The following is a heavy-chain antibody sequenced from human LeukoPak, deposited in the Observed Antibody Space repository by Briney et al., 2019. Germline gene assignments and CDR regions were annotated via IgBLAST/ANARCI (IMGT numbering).Heavy chain of an antibody. D-gene: IGHD3-9*01. CDR1: GRSFSGYY. CDR3: ARGPLELRYFDWGKYYFDY. V-gene: IGHV4-34*01. J-gene: IGHJ4*02. Sequence: SETLSLTCAVYGRSFSGYYWSWIRQPPGKGLEWIGEINHSGSTNYNPSLKSRVTISVDTSKNQFSLKLSSVTAADTAVYYCARGPLELRYFDWGKYYFDYWGQGTLVTVSS. CDR2: INHSGST.